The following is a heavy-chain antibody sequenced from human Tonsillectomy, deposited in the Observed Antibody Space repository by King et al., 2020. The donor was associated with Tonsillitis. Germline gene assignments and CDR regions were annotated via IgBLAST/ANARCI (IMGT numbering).Heavy chain of an antibody. Sequence: QLQESGPGLVKPSETLSLTCTVSGGSISSNYWSWIRQPAGKGLEWIGRIYTSGSTNYNPSFKSRVTMSVDTSKNQLSLKLSSVTAADTAVYYCARDVVSFWSGYQDGMDVWGQGTTVTVSS. CDR2: IYTSGST. D-gene: IGHD3-3*01. J-gene: IGHJ6*02. CDR3: ARDVVSFWSGYQDGMDV. CDR1: GGSISSNY. V-gene: IGHV4-4*07.